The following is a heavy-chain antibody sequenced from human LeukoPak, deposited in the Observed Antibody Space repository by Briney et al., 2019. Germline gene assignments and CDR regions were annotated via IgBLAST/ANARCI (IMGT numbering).Heavy chain of an antibody. J-gene: IGHJ4*02. CDR1: GGSISSGGYS. Sequence: PSETLSLTCAVSGGSISSGGYSWSWIRQPPGEGLEWIGYIYHSGSTYYNPSLKSRVTISVDRSKNQFSLKLSSVTAADTAVYYCARGHIVATLVFYYWGQGTLVTVSS. D-gene: IGHD5-12*01. CDR3: ARGHIVATLVFYY. CDR2: IYHSGST. V-gene: IGHV4-30-2*01.